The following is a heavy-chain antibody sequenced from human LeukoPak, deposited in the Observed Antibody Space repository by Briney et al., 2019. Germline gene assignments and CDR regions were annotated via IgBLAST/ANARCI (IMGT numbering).Heavy chain of an antibody. J-gene: IGHJ3*02. V-gene: IGHV4-4*02. CDR1: GGSISSSNW. CDR2: IHHSGST. Sequence: SETLSLTCAVSGGSISSSNWWSWVRQPPGKGLEWIGEIHHSGSTNYNPSLKSRVTISVDTSKNQFSLNLTSVTAADTAVYYCASDFTIFGVVLSAFNIWGRGRMVTVSS. CDR3: ASDFTIFGVVLSAFNI. D-gene: IGHD3-3*01.